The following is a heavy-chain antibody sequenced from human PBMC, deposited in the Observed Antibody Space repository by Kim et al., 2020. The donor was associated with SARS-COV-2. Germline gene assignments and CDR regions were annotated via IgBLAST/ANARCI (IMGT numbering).Heavy chain of an antibody. V-gene: IGHV4-31*11. CDR2: IYDSGRT. CDR3: AIDAAGDYFFDH. Sequence: SETLSLTCAVSGVSVSSHSYFWSWIRQQSEKGLEWIVYIYDSGRTYYNPSRQSRATLSADTSQYQLSLQLTSVTAADTSVYYCAIDAAGDYFFDHWGHG. D-gene: IGHD4-17*01. J-gene: IGHJ4*01. CDR1: GVSVSSHSYF.